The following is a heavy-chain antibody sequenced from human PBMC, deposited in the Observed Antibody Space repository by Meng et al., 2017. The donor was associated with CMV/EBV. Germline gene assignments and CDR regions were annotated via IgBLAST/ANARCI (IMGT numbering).Heavy chain of an antibody. CDR1: GFTFSSYA. J-gene: IGHJ4*02. CDR3: VRGVRTIQAAEYDY. D-gene: IGHD2-15*01. Sequence: GESLKISCAASGFTFSSYAMHWVRQAPGKGLEWVAVISYDGSNKYYADSVKGRFTISRDNSKNTLYLQMNSLRAEDTAVYYCVRGVRTIQAAEYDYWGQGTLVTVSS. CDR2: ISYDGSNK. V-gene: IGHV3-30-3*01.